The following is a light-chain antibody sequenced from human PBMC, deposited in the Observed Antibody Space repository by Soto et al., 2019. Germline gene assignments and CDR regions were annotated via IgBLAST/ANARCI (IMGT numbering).Light chain of an antibody. CDR2: AAS. V-gene: IGKV1-39*01. CDR1: QTISIH. Sequence: DIQMTQSPSSLSASVGDTVTITCRASQTISIHLNWYQQKPGKAPKLLVYAASSLQTGVPSKFTGSGSGTDFTLTISSLRPEDFATYYCQEYYSTPTWTFGQGTKVDIK. CDR3: QEYYSTPTWT. J-gene: IGKJ1*01.